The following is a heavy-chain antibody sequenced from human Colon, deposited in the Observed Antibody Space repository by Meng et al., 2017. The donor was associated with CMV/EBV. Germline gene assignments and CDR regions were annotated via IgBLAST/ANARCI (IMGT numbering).Heavy chain of an antibody. V-gene: IGHV4-4*07. D-gene: IGHD3-10*01. J-gene: IGHJ4*02. Sequence: VPLRESGPGWVKPSETLSLTCTVSGASITSYYWSWIRQPAGKGLEWIGRVYISGNTNCNPSLKSRVTMSIDTSKNQLSLNIRSVTAADTAVYYCARDSNLSGLAYWGQGTLVTVSS. CDR2: VYISGNT. CDR3: ARDSNLSGLAY. CDR1: GASITSYY.